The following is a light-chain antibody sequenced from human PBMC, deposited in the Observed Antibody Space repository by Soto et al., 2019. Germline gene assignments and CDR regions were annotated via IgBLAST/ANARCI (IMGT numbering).Light chain of an antibody. CDR2: GAS. CDR3: QQYGSSPLLT. Sequence: EIVLMQSPGTLSLSPGESATLFCRASQSMKRRYLAWYQQKPGQAPRLLIYGASSRATGIPDRFSGSGSGTDFTLTISRLEPEDFAVYYCQQYGSSPLLTFGGGTKVDIK. J-gene: IGKJ4*01. CDR1: QSMKRRY. V-gene: IGKV3-20*01.